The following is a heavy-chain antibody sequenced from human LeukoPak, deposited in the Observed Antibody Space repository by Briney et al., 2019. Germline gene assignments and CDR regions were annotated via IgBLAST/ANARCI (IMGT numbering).Heavy chain of an antibody. J-gene: IGHJ4*02. D-gene: IGHD6-13*01. V-gene: IGHV3-23*01. CDR2: ICGCGAGT. Sequence: GGSLRLSCAASGFTFSNYAMSWVRQAPGGGVEWVSAICGCGAGTFYAVSVKARFTISRDNSKNPLYLQMNSLRVEDTAVYYCAKAWGNVAAAGTYYFDYWGQGTLVTVPS. CDR3: AKAWGNVAAAGTYYFDY. CDR1: GFTFSNYA.